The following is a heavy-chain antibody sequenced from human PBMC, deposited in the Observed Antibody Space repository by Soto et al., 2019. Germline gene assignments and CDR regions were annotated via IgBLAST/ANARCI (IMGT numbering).Heavy chain of an antibody. CDR2: VSSSGTT. D-gene: IGHD1-26*01. V-gene: IGHV4-59*01. CDR1: GGSIRDSY. J-gene: IGHJ4*02. Sequence: QVQLQASGPGLVKPSETLSLICTVSGGSIRDSYWTWIRQPPGKGLEWIGYVSSSGTTKYSPSLKXXVXXSVDTSKNQFSLKVNSVPTADTAVYYCARVGHLNVYYGSDYWGQGILVTVSS. CDR3: ARVGHLNVYYGSDY.